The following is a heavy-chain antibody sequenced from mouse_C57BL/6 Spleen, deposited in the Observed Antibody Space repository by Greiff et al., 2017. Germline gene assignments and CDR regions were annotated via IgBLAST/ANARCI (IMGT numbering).Heavy chain of an antibody. V-gene: IGHV2-2*01. CDR1: GFSLTSYG. J-gene: IGHJ2*01. CDR3: ARKANWEGDYFDY. D-gene: IGHD4-1*01. Sequence: VQVVESGPGLVQPSQSLSITCTVSGFSLTSYGVHWVRQSPGKGLEWLGVIWSGGSTDYNAAFISRLSISKDNSKSQVFFKMNSLQADDTAIYYCARKANWEGDYFDYWGQGTTLTVSS. CDR2: IWSGGST.